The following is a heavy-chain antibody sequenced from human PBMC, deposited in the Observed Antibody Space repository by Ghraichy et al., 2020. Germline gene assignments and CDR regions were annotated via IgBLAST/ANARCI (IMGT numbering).Heavy chain of an antibody. V-gene: IGHV4-59*08. J-gene: IGHJ6*02. CDR2: VSYSGST. CDR1: GGSISDYF. CDR3: ARRNKRGYYFALDV. Sequence: SQTLSLTCSVSGGSISDYFWSWIRQSPGKGLEWNGYVSYSGSTRYNPSLNSRVTISIDTSKKQFSLRLTSMTAVDTAVYYCARRNKRGYYFALDVWGQGTTVTVSS. D-gene: IGHD1/OR15-1a*01.